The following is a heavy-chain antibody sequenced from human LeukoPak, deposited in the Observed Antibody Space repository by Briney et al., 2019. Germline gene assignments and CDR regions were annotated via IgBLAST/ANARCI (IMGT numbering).Heavy chain of an antibody. V-gene: IGHV1-69*01. Sequence: GSSVKVSCKASGGTSSSYAISWVRQAPGQGLEWMGGIIPIFGTANYAQKFQGRVTITADESTSTAYMELSSLRSEDTAVYYCARTEQENYYDSSGYYYWGQGTLVTVSS. J-gene: IGHJ4*02. CDR3: ARTEQENYYDSSGYYY. CDR1: GGTSSSYA. CDR2: IIPIFGTA. D-gene: IGHD3-22*01.